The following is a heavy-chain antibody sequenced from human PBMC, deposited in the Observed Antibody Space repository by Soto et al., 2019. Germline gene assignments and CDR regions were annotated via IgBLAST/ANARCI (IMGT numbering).Heavy chain of an antibody. CDR1: RFTFTSYA. CDR3: AKGVEDGSLFRGAFDY. D-gene: IGHD1-26*01. J-gene: IGHJ4*02. V-gene: IGHV3-23*01. Sequence: GGSLRLSCVASRFTFTSYAMSWVRQAPGKGLEWVAAISASGGATIHADSVKGRLTISRDNSKNTLYLQMNSLRAEDTAVYYCAKGVEDGSLFRGAFDYWGQGTQVTVSS. CDR2: ISASGGAT.